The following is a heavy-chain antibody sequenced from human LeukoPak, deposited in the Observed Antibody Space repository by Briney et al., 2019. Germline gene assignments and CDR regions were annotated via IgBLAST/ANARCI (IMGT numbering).Heavy chain of an antibody. CDR2: IYYSGST. Sequence: PSETLSLTCTVSGGSISSYYWSWIRQPPGKGLEWMGYIYYSGSTNYNPSLKSRVTISVDTSKNQFSLKLSSVTPEDTALYFCARDRAGGAFDYWGQATLVTVSS. V-gene: IGHV4-59*12. J-gene: IGHJ4*02. CDR3: ARDRAGGAFDY. D-gene: IGHD1-26*01. CDR1: GGSISSYY.